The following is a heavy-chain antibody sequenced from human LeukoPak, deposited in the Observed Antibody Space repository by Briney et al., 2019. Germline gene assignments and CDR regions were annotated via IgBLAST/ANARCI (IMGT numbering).Heavy chain of an antibody. D-gene: IGHD6-13*01. CDR3: AKLHSSSSRGGYY. V-gene: IGHV3-30*18. CDR1: GFTFSSYG. J-gene: IGHJ4*02. CDR2: ISYDGSNK. Sequence: PGRSLRLSCAASGFTFSSYGMHWVRQAPGRGLEWVAVISYDGSNKYYADSVKGRFTISRDNSKNTLYLQMNSLRAEDTAVYYCAKLHSSSSRGGYYWGQGTLVTVSS.